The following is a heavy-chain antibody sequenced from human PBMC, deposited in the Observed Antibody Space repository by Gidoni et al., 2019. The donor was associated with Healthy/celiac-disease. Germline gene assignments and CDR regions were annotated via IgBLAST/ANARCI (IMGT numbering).Heavy chain of an antibody. V-gene: IGHV4-34*01. CDR1: GGSFSGYY. J-gene: IGHJ5*02. CDR2: INHSGST. CDR3: ARALVKTISGWFDP. Sequence: QVQLQQWGAGLLKPSETLSLTCAVYGGSFSGYYWSWIRQPPGKGLEWIGEINHSGSTNYNPSLKSRVTISVDTSKNQFSLKLSSVTAADTAVYCCARALVKTISGWFDPWGQGTLVTVSS. D-gene: IGHD2-15*01.